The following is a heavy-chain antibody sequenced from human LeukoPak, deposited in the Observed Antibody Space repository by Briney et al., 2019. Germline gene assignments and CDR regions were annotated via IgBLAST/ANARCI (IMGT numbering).Heavy chain of an antibody. V-gene: IGHV7-4-1*02. Sequence: ASVKVSCKASGYTFTSYAMNWVRQAPGQGLEWMGWINTNTGNPTYAQGFTGRFVFSLDTSVSTAYLQISSLKAEDTAVYYCARDGIITMVRGVRPLDVWGQGTTVTVSS. D-gene: IGHD3-10*01. CDR3: ARDGIITMVRGVRPLDV. CDR2: INTNTGNP. CDR1: GYTFTSYA. J-gene: IGHJ6*02.